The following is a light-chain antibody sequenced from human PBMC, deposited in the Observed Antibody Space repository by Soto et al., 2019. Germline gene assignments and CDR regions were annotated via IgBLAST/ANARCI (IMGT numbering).Light chain of an antibody. Sequence: IVLTQSPGTLSFSPGERATLSCRASQSVSSSYLAWYQQKPGQAPRLLIYGASSRATGIPDRFSGSGSGTDFTLTISRLEPEDFAVYYCNQYGSSATWAFRHGSKV. CDR3: NQYGSSATWA. V-gene: IGKV3-20*01. CDR2: GAS. J-gene: IGKJ1*01. CDR1: QSVSSSY.